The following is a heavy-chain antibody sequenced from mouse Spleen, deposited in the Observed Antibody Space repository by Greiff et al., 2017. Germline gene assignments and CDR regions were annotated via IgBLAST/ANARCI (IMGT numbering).Heavy chain of an antibody. CDR2: ISSGGGNT. Sequence: EVKLVESGGGLVKLGGSLKLSCAASGFTFSSYAMSWVRQTPEKRLEWVATISSGGGNTYYPDSVKGRFTISRDNAKNTLYLQMSSLKSEDTAMYYCAREGQLGRGAMDYWGQGTSVTVSS. V-gene: IGHV5-9*04. CDR3: AREGQLGRGAMDY. D-gene: IGHD3-2*01. J-gene: IGHJ4*01. CDR1: GFTFSSYA.